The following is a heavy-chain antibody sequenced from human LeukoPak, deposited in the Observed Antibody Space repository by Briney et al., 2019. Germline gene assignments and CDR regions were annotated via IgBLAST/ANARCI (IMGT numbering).Heavy chain of an antibody. CDR2: ISSSSSTI. CDR3: ANSNYYYMDV. V-gene: IGHV3-48*01. D-gene: IGHD4-11*01. Sequence: GGSLRLSCAASGFTFSRYSMNWVRQAPGKGLEWVSYISSSSSTIYYADSVKGRFTITRDNAKNSLYLQMNSLRAEDTAVYYCANSNYYYMDVWGQGTMVTVSS. CDR1: GFTFSRYS. J-gene: IGHJ6*03.